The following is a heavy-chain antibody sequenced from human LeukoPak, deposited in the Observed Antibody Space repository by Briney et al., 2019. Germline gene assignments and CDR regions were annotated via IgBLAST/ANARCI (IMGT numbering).Heavy chain of an antibody. D-gene: IGHD5-24*01. CDR2: IIPIFGTA. CDR3: ARGGDGYNLQTYFDY. V-gene: IGHV1-69*13. Sequence: EASVKVSCKASGGTFSSYAISWVRQAPGQGLEWMGGIIPIFGTANYAQKFQGRVTITADESTSTAYMELSSLRSEDTAVYYCARGGDGYNLQTYFDYWGQGTLVTVSS. J-gene: IGHJ4*02. CDR1: GGTFSSYA.